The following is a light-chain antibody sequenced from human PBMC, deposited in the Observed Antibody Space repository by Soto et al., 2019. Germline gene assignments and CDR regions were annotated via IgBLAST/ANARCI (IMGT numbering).Light chain of an antibody. Sequence: DIVMTQCPLSLPVTPGEPASISCRSSQSLLHSNGYNYLDWYLQKPGQSPQLLIYLGSYRASGVPDRFSGSGSGTDFTLKISRVEAEDVGVYHCMQALQTRTFGQGTKVDIK. CDR3: MQALQTRT. V-gene: IGKV2-28*01. CDR1: QSLLHSNGYNY. J-gene: IGKJ1*01. CDR2: LGS.